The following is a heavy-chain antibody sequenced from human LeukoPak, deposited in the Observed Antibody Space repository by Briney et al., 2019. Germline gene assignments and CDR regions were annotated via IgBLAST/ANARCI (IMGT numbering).Heavy chain of an antibody. D-gene: IGHD6-19*01. V-gene: IGHV3-13*01. CDR1: GFTFRSHD. CDR3: ARSKSYSSGWTDFDC. Sequence: GGPLRLSCAASGFTFRSHDMHGAPRPTGKGLEGVSVIGPADNEYYTDSVKGRFTSSRENTKNSLYLQMDNLRAEDTAVYYCARSKSYSSGWTDFDCWGQGTLVTVSS. CDR2: IGPADNE. J-gene: IGHJ4*02.